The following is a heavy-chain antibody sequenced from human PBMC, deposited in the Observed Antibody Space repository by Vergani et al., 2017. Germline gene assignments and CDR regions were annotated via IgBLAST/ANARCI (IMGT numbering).Heavy chain of an antibody. Sequence: QVQLVESGGGVVQPGGSLRLSCAASGFTFSSYGMHWVRQAPGKGLEWVAFIRYDGSNKYYADSVKGRFTISRDTSKNTLYLQMNSLRAEDTAVYYCANSPYSGYDYAYYYYGMDVWGQGTTVTVSS. J-gene: IGHJ6*02. V-gene: IGHV3-30*02. CDR2: IRYDGSNK. D-gene: IGHD5-12*01. CDR1: GFTFSSYG. CDR3: ANSPYSGYDYAYYYYGMDV.